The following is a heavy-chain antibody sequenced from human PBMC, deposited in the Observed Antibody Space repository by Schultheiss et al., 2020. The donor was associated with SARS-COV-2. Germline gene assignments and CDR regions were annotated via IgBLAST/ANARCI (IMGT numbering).Heavy chain of an antibody. Sequence: GESLKISCAASGFTFSSYWMSWVRQAPGKGLEWVANIKQDGSEKYYVDSVKGRFTISRDNAKNSLYLQMNSLRAEDTAVYYCARDPKTRYSSSWYWGGWDWFDPWGQGTLVTVSS. CDR2: IKQDGSEK. CDR3: ARDPKTRYSSSWYWGGWDWFDP. CDR1: GFTFSSYW. J-gene: IGHJ5*02. D-gene: IGHD6-13*01. V-gene: IGHV3-7*01.